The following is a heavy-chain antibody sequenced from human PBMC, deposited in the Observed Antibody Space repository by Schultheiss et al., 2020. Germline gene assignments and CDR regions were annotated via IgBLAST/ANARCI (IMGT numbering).Heavy chain of an antibody. Sequence: GGSLRLSCAASGFTFSNYAMNWVRQAPGKGLEWVSAITGSGDNTYYADSVKGRFTISRDTSKNTLYLQMNSLRAEDTAVYYCARDGTYCGGDCYHFDYWGQGTLVTVSS. V-gene: IGHV3-23*01. D-gene: IGHD2-21*02. CDR3: ARDGTYCGGDCYHFDY. J-gene: IGHJ4*02. CDR1: GFTFSNYA. CDR2: ITGSGDNT.